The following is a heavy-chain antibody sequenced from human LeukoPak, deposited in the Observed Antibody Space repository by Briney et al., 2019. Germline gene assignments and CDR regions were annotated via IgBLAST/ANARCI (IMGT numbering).Heavy chain of an antibody. Sequence: PGGSLRLSCAASGFSFDSYSMNWVRQAPGRGLEWVSSISSSSSYIYYADSVKGRFTISRDNAKNSLYLQMTNLRAEDTALYYCARIMSSTWYAVDWGQGTLVTVSS. D-gene: IGHD6-13*01. CDR2: ISSSSSYI. CDR3: ARIMSSTWYAVD. J-gene: IGHJ4*02. CDR1: GFSFDSYS. V-gene: IGHV3-21*01.